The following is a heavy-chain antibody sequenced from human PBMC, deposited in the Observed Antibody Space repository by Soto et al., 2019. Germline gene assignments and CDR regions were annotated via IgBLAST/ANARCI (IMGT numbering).Heavy chain of an antibody. V-gene: IGHV4-30-2*01. D-gene: IGHD4-17*01. CDR1: GGSISSGGYS. CDR2: IYHSGST. J-gene: IGHJ5*02. Sequence: QLQLQESGSGLVKPSQILSLTCAVSGGSISSGGYSWSWIRQPPGKGLEWIGYIYHSGSTYYNPSLKSRVTISVDRSKNQFSLKLSSVTAADTAVYYCARSQWDDYGELWGDWFDPWGQGTLVTVSS. CDR3: ARSQWDDYGELWGDWFDP.